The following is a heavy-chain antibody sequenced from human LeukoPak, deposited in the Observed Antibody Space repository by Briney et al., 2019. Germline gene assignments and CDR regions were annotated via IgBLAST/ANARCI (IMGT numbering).Heavy chain of an antibody. V-gene: IGHV1-69*04. CDR3: ARESLYSSGWSYAFDI. CDR2: IIPILGIA. J-gene: IGHJ3*02. CDR1: GCTFTSYA. Sequence: ASVKVSCKASGCTFTSYAISWVRQAPGQGLEWMGRIIPILGIANYAQKFQGRVTITADKSTSTAYMELSSLRSEDTAVYYCARESLYSSGWSYAFDIWGQGTMVTVSS. D-gene: IGHD6-19*01.